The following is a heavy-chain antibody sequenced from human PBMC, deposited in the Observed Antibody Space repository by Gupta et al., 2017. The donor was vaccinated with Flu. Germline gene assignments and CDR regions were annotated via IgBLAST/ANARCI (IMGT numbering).Heavy chain of an antibody. Sequence: EVQLVESGGGLVQPGRSLRLSCAASGFTFDDYAMHWVRQAPGKGLEWVSGISWNSGSIDYADSVKGRFTISRDNAKNSLYLQMNSLRAEGTALYYCAKAATHLGKVSGSYRSDYYGMDVWGQGTTVTVSS. V-gene: IGHV3-9*01. CDR2: ISWNSGSI. D-gene: IGHD3-10*01. CDR3: AKAATHLGKVSGSYRSDYYGMDV. CDR1: GFTFDDYA. J-gene: IGHJ6*02.